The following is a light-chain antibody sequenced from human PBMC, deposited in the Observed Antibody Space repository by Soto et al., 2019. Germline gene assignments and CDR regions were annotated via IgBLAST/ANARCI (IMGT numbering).Light chain of an antibody. V-gene: IGKV1D-13*01. CDR2: GAS. J-gene: IGKJ4*01. Sequence: AIQLTQSPSSLSASVGDRVTITCRASQGINSALAWYQQKSGKAPKLLISGASTLESGVPSRFIRSGSGTDYTRTITSLQPDESATYYCHNFNNDPSFGGGPKVEI. CDR1: QGINSA. CDR3: HNFNNDPS.